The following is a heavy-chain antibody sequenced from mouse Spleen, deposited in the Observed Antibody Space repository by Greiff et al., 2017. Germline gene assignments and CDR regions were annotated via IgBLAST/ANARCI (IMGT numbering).Heavy chain of an antibody. D-gene: IGHD2-5*01. J-gene: IGHJ3*01. CDR3: AAYYSNYGGFGY. V-gene: IGHV1-55*01. Sequence: QVQLQQPGAELVKPGASVKMSCKASGYTFTSYWITWVKQRPGQGLEWIGDIYPGSGSTNYNEKFKSKATLTVDKSSTTAYMQLSSLTSEEAGVYYWAAYYSNYGGFGYWGQGTLVTVSA. CDR2: IYPGSGST. CDR1: GYTFTSYW.